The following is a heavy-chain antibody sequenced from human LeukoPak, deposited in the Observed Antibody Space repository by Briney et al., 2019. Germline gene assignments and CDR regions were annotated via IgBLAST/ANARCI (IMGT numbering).Heavy chain of an antibody. D-gene: IGHD2-15*01. CDR3: ARLPYCSGGSCPPVYFDS. V-gene: IGHV5-51*01. CDR1: GYSFTSYW. CDR2: IYPDDSDT. Sequence: GGSLQISCKGSGYSFTSYWIAWVPQLPGKGLEWMGVIYPDDSDTRYSPSFQGQVTISADKYNSTAYLQWRSLKASDTAMYYCARLPYCSGGSCPPVYFDSWGQGTLVTVSS. J-gene: IGHJ4*02.